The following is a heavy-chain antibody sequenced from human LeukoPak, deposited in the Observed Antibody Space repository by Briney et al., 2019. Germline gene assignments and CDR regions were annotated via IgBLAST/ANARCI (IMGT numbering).Heavy chain of an antibody. CDR2: IYYSGST. CDR3: ARHLGITMVRGDYGMDV. D-gene: IGHD3-10*01. CDR1: GGSISSGDYY. J-gene: IGHJ6*02. V-gene: IGHV4-30-4*08. Sequence: SSQTLSLTCTVSGGSISSGDYYWSWIRQPPGKGLEWIGYIYYSGSTYYNPSLKSRVTISVDTSKNQFSLKLSSVTAADTAVYYCARHLGITMVRGDYGMDVWGQGTTVTVSS.